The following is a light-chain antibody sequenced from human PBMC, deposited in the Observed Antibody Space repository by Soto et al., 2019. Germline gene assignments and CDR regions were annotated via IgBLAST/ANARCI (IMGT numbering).Light chain of an antibody. J-gene: IGLJ3*02. CDR2: EVT. V-gene: IGLV2-8*01. Sequence: QSALTHPPSASGSPGQSVTISCTGTSSDGGGYNYVSWYQQYPGRAPKLMIYEVTKRPSGVPDRFSGSKSGNTASLTVSGLQAEDEADYYCSSYAASNNFYFVFGGGTKLTVL. CDR1: SSDGGGYNY. CDR3: SSYAASNNFYFV.